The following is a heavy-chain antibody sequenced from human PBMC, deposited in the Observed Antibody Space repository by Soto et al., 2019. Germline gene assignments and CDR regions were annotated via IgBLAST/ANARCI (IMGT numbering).Heavy chain of an antibody. Sequence: QVNLVQSGAEVKKPGSSVKVSCKTSGDTFSNYAISWVRQAPGQGLEWMGGIIPLFDSASYAQRSHGRVTRTADKFTSTAYMELRSLTSEDTAVYDCAASTGQSGVSSYFHLEFWGKGTRVTV. CDR2: IIPLFDSA. V-gene: IGHV1-69*06. D-gene: IGHD2-15*01. CDR3: AASTGQSGVSSYFHLEF. CDR1: GDTFSNYA. J-gene: IGHJ4*02.